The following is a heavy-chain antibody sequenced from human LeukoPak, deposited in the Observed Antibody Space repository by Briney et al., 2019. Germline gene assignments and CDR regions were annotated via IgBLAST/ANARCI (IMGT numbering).Heavy chain of an antibody. CDR3: VNGAATGLIDY. D-gene: IGHD2-15*01. Sequence: PGGSLRLSCAASGFTFSSYGMHWVRQTPGKGLEYVSAISNNEVVTYYADSVKGRFTISRDNSKNTAYLQMSSLRAEDTAMYYCVNGAATGLIDYWGQGTLVTVSS. J-gene: IGHJ4*02. V-gene: IGHV3-64D*06. CDR1: GFTFSSYG. CDR2: ISNNEVVT.